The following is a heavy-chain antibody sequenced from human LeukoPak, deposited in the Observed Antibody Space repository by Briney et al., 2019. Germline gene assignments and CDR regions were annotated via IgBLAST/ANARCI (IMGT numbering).Heavy chain of an antibody. D-gene: IGHD6-25*01. Sequence: GGSLRLSCAASGFDFSKTWMTWVRQAPGKGLEWVASIKRDGSDKYYVDSVRGRFTISRDNAKNSLYLQMSGPRAEDTAVYSCAAGSYYYYGMDVWGQGTTDTVSS. CDR1: GFDFSKTW. CDR2: IKRDGSDK. J-gene: IGHJ6*02. V-gene: IGHV3-7*03. CDR3: AAGSYYYYGMDV.